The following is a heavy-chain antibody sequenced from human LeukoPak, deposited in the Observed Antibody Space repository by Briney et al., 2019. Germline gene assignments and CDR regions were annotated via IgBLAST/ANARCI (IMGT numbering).Heavy chain of an antibody. D-gene: IGHD2-2*01. J-gene: IGHJ4*02. V-gene: IGHV1-18*01. Sequence: ASVKVSCKASGGTFSSYAISWVRQAPGQGLEWMGWISAYNGNTNYAQKLQGRVTMTTDTSTSTAYMELRSLRSDDTAVYYCARDIVVVPAVDGSSVEQGDDYWGQGTLVTVSS. CDR3: ARDIVVVPAVDGSSVEQGDDY. CDR1: GGTFSSYA. CDR2: ISAYNGNT.